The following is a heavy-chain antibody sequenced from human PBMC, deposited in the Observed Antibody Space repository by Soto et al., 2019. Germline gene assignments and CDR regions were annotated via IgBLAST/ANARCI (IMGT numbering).Heavy chain of an antibody. CDR1: GFTFSSYW. J-gene: IGHJ6*02. D-gene: IGHD5-18*01. Sequence: EVQLVESGGGLVQPGGSLRLSCAASGFTFSSYWMSWVRQAPGKGLEWVANIKEDGSEKNYVDFLKGRFTISRDNVKNSLYLQMNSLRAEDTAVYYCARDSVDTAMAAFYYYGMDVWGQGTTVTVSS. CDR2: IKEDGSEK. CDR3: ARDSVDTAMAAFYYYGMDV. V-gene: IGHV3-7*01.